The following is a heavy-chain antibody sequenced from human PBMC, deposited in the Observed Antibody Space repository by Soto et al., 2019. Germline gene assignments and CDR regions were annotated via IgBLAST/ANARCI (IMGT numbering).Heavy chain of an antibody. V-gene: IGHV4-38-2*02. CDR1: GSSITSPFN. J-gene: IGHJ4*02. CDR3: ARDPANLALAVAYFDS. D-gene: IGHD2-15*01. Sequence: SETLSLTCRVSGSSITSPFNWGWIRQSPEKGLEWIGSISHTGRTSYNPSLKSRVSISVDTSKNKFSLTLTSLTAEETAVYYCARDPANLALAVAYFDSWGQGTLVTVSS. CDR2: ISHTGRT.